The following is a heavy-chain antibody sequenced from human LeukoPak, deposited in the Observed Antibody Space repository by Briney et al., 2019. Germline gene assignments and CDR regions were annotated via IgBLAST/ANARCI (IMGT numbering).Heavy chain of an antibody. Sequence: SETLSLTCGVYCGSFSGYYWSWIRQPPGKGLEWIGEINHSGSTNYNPSLKRRVTISVDTSKNQFSLKLSSVTAADTAVYYCARTGTISGGVPDYWGQGTLVTVSS. CDR3: ARTGTISGGVPDY. J-gene: IGHJ4*02. CDR1: CGSFSGYY. D-gene: IGHD2-15*01. V-gene: IGHV4-34*01. CDR2: INHSGST.